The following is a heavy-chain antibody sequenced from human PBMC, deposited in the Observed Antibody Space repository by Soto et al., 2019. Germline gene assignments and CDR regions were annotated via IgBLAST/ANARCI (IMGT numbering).Heavy chain of an antibody. CDR3: ARDSAARTYYDFWRGYYSSDYYGIDV. Sequence: PGGSLRLSCAASGFTFSSYWMSWVRQAPGKGLVWVANIKQDGSEKYYVDSVKGRFTISRDNAKNSLYLQMNSLRAEDKAVYYCARDSAARTYYDFWRGYYSSDYYGIDVWGQGTKVTVYS. CDR1: GFTFSSYW. D-gene: IGHD3-3*01. CDR2: IKQDGSEK. J-gene: IGHJ6*02. V-gene: IGHV3-7*01.